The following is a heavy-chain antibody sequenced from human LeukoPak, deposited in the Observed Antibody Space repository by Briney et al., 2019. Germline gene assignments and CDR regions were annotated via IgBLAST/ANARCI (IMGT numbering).Heavy chain of an antibody. CDR2: IIPIFGTA. CDR3: ASCLSSSWYEEEHWFDP. J-gene: IGHJ5*02. Sequence: SVKVSCKASGGTFISYAISWVRQAPGQGLEWMGGIIPIFGTANYAQKFQGRVTITADESTSAAYMELSNLRSEDTAVYYCASCLSSSWYEEEHWFDPWGQGTLVTVSS. V-gene: IGHV1-69*13. D-gene: IGHD6-13*01. CDR1: GGTFISYA.